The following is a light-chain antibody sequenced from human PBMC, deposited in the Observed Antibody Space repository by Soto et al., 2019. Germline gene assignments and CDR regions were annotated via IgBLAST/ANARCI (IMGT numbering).Light chain of an antibody. J-gene: IGKJ1*01. Sequence: EIVLTQSPGTLSLSPGERATLSCRASQSGSTNYVAWYQQKPGQAPRLLIYTTSNRATGMPDRFVRSGSGTDFTLTTSRLEPADFAVYYCQQYGSSWTFGQWTKVEIK. CDR2: TTS. CDR1: QSGSTNY. V-gene: IGKV3-20*01. CDR3: QQYGSSWT.